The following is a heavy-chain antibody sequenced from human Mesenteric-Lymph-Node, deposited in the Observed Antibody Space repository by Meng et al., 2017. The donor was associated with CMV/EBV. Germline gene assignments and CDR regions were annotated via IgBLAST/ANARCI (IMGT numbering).Heavy chain of an antibody. J-gene: IGHJ4*02. D-gene: IGHD2-8*01. CDR2: IIPILGIA. Sequence: KATGGTFNSYAISWVRQAPGQGLEWMGRIIPILGIANYAQKFQGRVTITADKSTSTAYMELSSLRSEDTAVYYCARDLYDREGNFDYWGQGTLVTVSS. V-gene: IGHV1-69*04. CDR3: ARDLYDREGNFDY. CDR1: GGTFNSYA.